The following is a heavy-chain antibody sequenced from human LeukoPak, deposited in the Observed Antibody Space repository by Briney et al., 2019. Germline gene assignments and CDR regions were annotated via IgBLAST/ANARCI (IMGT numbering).Heavy chain of an antibody. V-gene: IGHV4-59*02. CDR3: ARQGHLGVLDY. J-gene: IGHJ4*02. CDR1: GGSVSSYY. Sequence: SETLSLTCTVSGGSVSSYYWSWIRQPPGKGLEWIGYIYYSGSTNYSPSLKSRVTISVDTSKNQFSLKLSSVTAADTAVYYCARQGHLGVLDYWGQGTLVTVSS. D-gene: IGHD3-3*02. CDR2: IYYSGST.